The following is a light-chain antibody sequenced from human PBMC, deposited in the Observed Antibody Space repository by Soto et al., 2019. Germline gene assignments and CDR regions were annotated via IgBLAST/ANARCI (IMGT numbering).Light chain of an antibody. CDR2: GAS. Sequence: EILMTQSPATLSVSPGERATVSCRASQSVSSNLAWYQQKPGQAPRLLIYGASTRATGIPDRFSGGGSGTDFTLTISRLEPEDFAVYYCQQFSSYPLTFGGGTKVDI. CDR3: QQFSSYPLT. CDR1: QSVSSN. J-gene: IGKJ4*01. V-gene: IGKV3-15*01.